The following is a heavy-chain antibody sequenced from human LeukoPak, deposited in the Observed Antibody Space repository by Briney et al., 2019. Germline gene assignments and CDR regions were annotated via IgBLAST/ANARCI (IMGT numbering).Heavy chain of an antibody. J-gene: IGHJ4*02. Sequence: GGSLRLSCADSGFTSRSYEMNWVRQAPGKGLEWIAYLSSSGSAFSYADSVKGRFTIARDNAKNAVYLEMNSLRADDTAVYYCARSARLMKGVVEVTALDDWGQGTLVTVSS. V-gene: IGHV3-48*03. CDR2: LSSSGSAF. CDR1: GFTSRSYE. D-gene: IGHD3-3*01. CDR3: ARSARLMKGVVEVTALDD.